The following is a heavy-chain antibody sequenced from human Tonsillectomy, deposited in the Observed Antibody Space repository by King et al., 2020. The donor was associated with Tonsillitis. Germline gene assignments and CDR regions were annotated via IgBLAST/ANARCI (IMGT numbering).Heavy chain of an antibody. CDR2: IYYSGST. CDR1: GGSISSSSYY. J-gene: IGHJ4*02. V-gene: IGHV4-39*01. CDR3: ARGSRLGIYYFDY. D-gene: IGHD3-22*01. Sequence: QLQESGPGLVKPSETLSLTCTVSGGSISSSSYYWGWIRQPPGKGLEWIGSIYYSGSTYYHPSLKSRVTMSVDTSNNQFSLKLSSVTAADTAVYYCARGSRLGIYYFDYWGQGTLVTVSS.